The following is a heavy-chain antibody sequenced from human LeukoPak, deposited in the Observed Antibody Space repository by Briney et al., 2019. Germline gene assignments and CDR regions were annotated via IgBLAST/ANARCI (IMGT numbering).Heavy chain of an antibody. Sequence: GGSLRLSCAAPGFTFSNAWMSWVRQAPGKGLEWVGRIKSKTDGGTTDYAAPVKGRFTISRDDSKNTLYLQMNSLKTEDTAVYYCARGGAVAGRGYPFDYWGQGTLVTVSS. D-gene: IGHD6-19*01. CDR3: ARGGAVAGRGYPFDY. CDR2: IKSKTDGGTT. J-gene: IGHJ4*02. V-gene: IGHV3-15*01. CDR1: GFTFSNAW.